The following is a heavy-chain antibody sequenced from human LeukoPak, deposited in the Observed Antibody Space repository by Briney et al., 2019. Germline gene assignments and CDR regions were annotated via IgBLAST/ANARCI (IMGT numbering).Heavy chain of an antibody. CDR1: GYTFNNYG. CDR3: ARSYYGSGSYSSYFDY. V-gene: IGHV1-18*01. CDR2: ISGYNGNT. D-gene: IGHD3-10*01. J-gene: IGHJ4*02. Sequence: ASVKVSCKASGYTFNNYGISWVRQAPGQGLEWMGWISGYNGNTNYAQKLQGRVTMTTDTSTSTAYVEVRSLRSDDTAVYYCARSYYGSGSYSSYFDYWGQGTLVTVSS.